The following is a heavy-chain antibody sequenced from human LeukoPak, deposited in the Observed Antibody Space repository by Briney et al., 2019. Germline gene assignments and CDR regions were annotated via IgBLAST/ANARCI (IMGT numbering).Heavy chain of an antibody. V-gene: IGHV3-7*04. CDR3: ARGDAFSGDH. CDR1: GFTFSIFW. CDR2: IHPEGNEK. Sequence: GGSLRLSCAVSGFTFSIFWMCWVRQAPGRGLEWVANIHPEGNEKYHVESVKGRFTISRDNAKNSLFLQMNGLRVEDTAVYYCARGDAFSGDHWGQGTLVTVSS. J-gene: IGHJ4*02.